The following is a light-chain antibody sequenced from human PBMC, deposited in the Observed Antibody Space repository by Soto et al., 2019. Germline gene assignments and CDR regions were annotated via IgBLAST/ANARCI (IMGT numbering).Light chain of an antibody. V-gene: IGKV3-15*01. Sequence: EIVMTQSPATLSVSPGERVTLSCRASQSVSRSLAWYQQKPGQAPRLLIYGASTRATGIPARFSGSGSGTEFSLTISSLQSEDFAVYYCQQYNNWPPFTFGRGTKVDIK. CDR1: QSVSRS. J-gene: IGKJ3*01. CDR2: GAS. CDR3: QQYNNWPPFT.